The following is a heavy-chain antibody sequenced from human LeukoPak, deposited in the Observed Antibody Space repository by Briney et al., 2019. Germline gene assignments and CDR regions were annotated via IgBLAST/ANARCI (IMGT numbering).Heavy chain of an antibody. CDR3: ARDKAAAGSPIAFDI. D-gene: IGHD6-13*01. CDR2: ISYDGSNK. CDR1: GFTFSSYG. V-gene: IGHV3-30*03. Sequence: QPGGSLRLSCAASGFTFSSYGMHWVSQAPGKGLEWVAVISYDGSNKYYADSVKGRFTISRDNSKNTLYLQMNSLRAEDTAVYYCARDKAAAGSPIAFDIWGQGTMVTVSS. J-gene: IGHJ3*02.